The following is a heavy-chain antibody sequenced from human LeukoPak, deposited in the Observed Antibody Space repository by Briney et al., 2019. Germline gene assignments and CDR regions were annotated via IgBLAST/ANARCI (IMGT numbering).Heavy chain of an antibody. CDR3: ARHRYDSSGYYGVTKGIGAFDI. Sequence: ASVKVSCKASGYTFTNYDINWVRQAPGQGLEWMGWINPNSGGTNYAQKFQGRVTMTRDTSISTAYLQWSSLKASDTAMYYCARHRYDSSGYYGVTKGIGAFDIWGQGTMVTVSS. CDR1: GYTFTNYD. D-gene: IGHD3-22*01. CDR2: INPNSGGT. V-gene: IGHV1-2*02. J-gene: IGHJ3*02.